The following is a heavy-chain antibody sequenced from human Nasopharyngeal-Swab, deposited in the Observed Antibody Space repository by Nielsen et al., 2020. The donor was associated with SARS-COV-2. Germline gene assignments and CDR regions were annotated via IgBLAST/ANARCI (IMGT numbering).Heavy chain of an antibody. J-gene: IGHJ5*02. D-gene: IGHD5-12*01. V-gene: IGHV1-24*01. CDR1: GYTLTELS. CDR2: FDPEDGET. CDR3: ATGPGAVATFGWFDP. Sequence: ASVKVSCKVSGYTLTELSMHWVRQAPGKGLEWMGGFDPEDGETIYAQKFQGRVTMTEDTSTDTAYMELSSLRSEDTAVYCCATGPGAVATFGWFDPWGQGTLVTVSS.